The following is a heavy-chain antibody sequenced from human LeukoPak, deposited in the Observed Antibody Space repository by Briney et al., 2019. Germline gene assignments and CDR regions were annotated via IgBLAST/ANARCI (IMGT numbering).Heavy chain of an antibody. D-gene: IGHD3-10*01. CDR3: ARSPQALLWFEVDYYYYMDV. J-gene: IGHJ6*03. CDR2: MNPNSGNT. CDR1: GYTFTSYD. V-gene: IGHV1-8*03. Sequence: ASVKVSCKASGYTFTSYDINWVRQATGQGLEWMGWMNPNSGNTGYAQKFQGRVTITRNTSISTAYMELSSLRSEDTAVYYCARSPQALLWFEVDYYYYMDVWGKGTTVTVSS.